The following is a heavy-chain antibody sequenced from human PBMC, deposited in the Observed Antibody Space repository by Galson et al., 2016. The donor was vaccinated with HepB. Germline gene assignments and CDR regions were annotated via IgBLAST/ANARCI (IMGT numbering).Heavy chain of an antibody. Sequence: SETLSLTCAVYGVSFSDYYWSWVRQPPGKGLEWIGEINHSGSTNYNPSLKSRVTISIDTSKTQFSPNLSSVTAADTAVYYCARLNAGAVGYWGQGTLVTVSS. CDR3: ARLNAGAVGY. D-gene: IGHD2-2*01. CDR1: GVSFSDYY. CDR2: INHSGST. V-gene: IGHV4-34*01. J-gene: IGHJ4*02.